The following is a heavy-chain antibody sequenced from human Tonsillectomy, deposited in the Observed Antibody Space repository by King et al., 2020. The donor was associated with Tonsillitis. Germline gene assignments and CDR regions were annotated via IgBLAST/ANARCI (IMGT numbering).Heavy chain of an antibody. J-gene: IGHJ4*02. D-gene: IGHD3-10*01. Sequence: VQLVESGAEVKKPGSSVKVSCKASGGTFSNYVISWLRQAPGQGLEWMGGIIPIFGTTNDAQKFQDRVTLTADESTSTAYMELSSLRSEDTAVYYCASDTNGVGELFPYYFDSWGQGTLVTVSS. CDR3: ASDTNGVGELFPYYFDS. CDR2: IIPIFGTT. V-gene: IGHV1-69*01. CDR1: GGTFSNYV.